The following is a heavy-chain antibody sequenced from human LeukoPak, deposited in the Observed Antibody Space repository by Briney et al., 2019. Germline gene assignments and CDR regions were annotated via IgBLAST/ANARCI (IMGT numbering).Heavy chain of an antibody. CDR2: IGSGGGAT. J-gene: IGHJ4*02. CDR1: GFNFFTYG. CDR3: ARRLVAAATRVFDY. Sequence: GGSLRLSCAASGFNFFTYGMHWVRQAPGKGLEWVAVIGSGGGATYYADSVKGRFTVSRDNSKNTLYLQMNSLRAEDTAVYYCARRLVAAATRVFDYWGQGTLVTVSS. V-gene: IGHV3-33*01. D-gene: IGHD2-15*01.